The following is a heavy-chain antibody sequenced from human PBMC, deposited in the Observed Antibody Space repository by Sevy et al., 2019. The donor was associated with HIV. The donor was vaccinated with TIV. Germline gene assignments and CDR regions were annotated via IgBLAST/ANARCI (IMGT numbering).Heavy chain of an antibody. V-gene: IGHV1-69*13. Sequence: ASVKVSCKASGGTFSSYAISWVRQAPGQGLEWMGRIIPIFGTANYAQKFQGRVTITADESTSTAYMELSSLRSEDTAVYYCARGSGYCSGGSCYPAGLDYYYYYMDVWGKGTTVTVSS. J-gene: IGHJ6*03. CDR3: ARGSGYCSGGSCYPAGLDYYYYYMDV. D-gene: IGHD2-15*01. CDR1: GGTFSSYA. CDR2: IIPIFGTA.